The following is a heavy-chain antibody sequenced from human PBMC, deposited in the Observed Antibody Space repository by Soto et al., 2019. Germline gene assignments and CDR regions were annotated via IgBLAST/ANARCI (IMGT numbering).Heavy chain of an antibody. CDR3: ARPFQSWPGGWYFDL. CDR2: IIPIFGTA. J-gene: IGHJ2*01. V-gene: IGHV1-69*01. D-gene: IGHD3-16*01. CDR1: GGTFSSYS. Sequence: QVQLVQSGAEVKKPGSSVKVSCKASGGTFSSYSINWVRQAPGQGLEWMGGIIPIFGTANYAQKFQGRVTLTADESTSTAHMELSSLRNEDTAVYYCARPFQSWPGGWYFDLWGRGTLXTVS.